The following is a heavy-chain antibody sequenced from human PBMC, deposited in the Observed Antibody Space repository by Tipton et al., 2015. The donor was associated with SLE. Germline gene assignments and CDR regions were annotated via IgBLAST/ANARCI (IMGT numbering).Heavy chain of an antibody. D-gene: IGHD3-22*01. V-gene: IGHV4-39*07. J-gene: IGHJ4*02. CDR2: IYYSGST. CDR1: GGSISSSSYY. CDR3: AREADDSSGYYGR. Sequence: TLSLTCTVSGGSISSSSYYWGWIRQPPGKGLEWIGSIYYSGSTYYNPSLKSRVTISVDTSKNQFSLKLSSVTAADTAVYYCAREADDSSGYYGRWGQGTLVTASS.